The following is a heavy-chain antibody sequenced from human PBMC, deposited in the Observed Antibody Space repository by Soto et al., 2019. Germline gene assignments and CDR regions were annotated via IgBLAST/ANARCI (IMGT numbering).Heavy chain of an antibody. J-gene: IGHJ5*02. D-gene: IGHD4-17*01. CDR3: AKGFDYGDTKHIDP. CDR2: ITNTGITT. V-gene: IGHV3-23*01. Sequence: RLSCAASGFGFSTHALSWVRQAPGKGLEWLSSITNTGITTHYADSVKGRFTISRENSRSTLHLQMNNLRVGDTAVYYCAKGFDYGDTKHIDPWGQGTLVTVSS. CDR1: GFGFSTHA.